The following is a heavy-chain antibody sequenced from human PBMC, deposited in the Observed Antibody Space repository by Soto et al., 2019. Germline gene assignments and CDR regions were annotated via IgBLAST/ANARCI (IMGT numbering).Heavy chain of an antibody. CDR1: GLTFSNYA. D-gene: IGHD1-7*01. CDR2: MSGSSSTT. V-gene: IGHV3-23*01. J-gene: IGHJ4*02. Sequence: GGSLRLSCATSGLTFSNYAMSWVRQAPGGGLEWVSSMSGSSSTTYYADSVRGRFTISRDRSKNTLYLQMSSLRAEDTALYFCAKNQERELPRVIDFWGQGTLVTVSS. CDR3: AKNQERELPRVIDF.